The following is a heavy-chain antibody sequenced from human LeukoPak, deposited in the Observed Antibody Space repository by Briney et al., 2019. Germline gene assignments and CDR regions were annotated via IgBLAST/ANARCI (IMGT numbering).Heavy chain of an antibody. CDR1: GFTFSNYW. D-gene: IGHD2-2*01. Sequence: GGSVRLSCEGSGFTFSNYWMSWVCQAPGMGMEWVANIQQHGSETYYGDSVKGRFTISRDNAKNSLYLQMNSLRAEDTAVYYCATYSSSNGREFQYWGQGTLVTVSS. V-gene: IGHV3-7*01. CDR2: IQQHGSET. J-gene: IGHJ1*01. CDR3: ATYSSSNGREFQY.